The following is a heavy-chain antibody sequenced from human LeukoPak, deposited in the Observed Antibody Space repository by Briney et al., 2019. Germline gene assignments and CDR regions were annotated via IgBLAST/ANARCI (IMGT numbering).Heavy chain of an antibody. Sequence: GGSLRLSCAASGFTFDDYVMSWVRQAPGKGLEWVSGINWNGGSAGYADSMKGRFTISRDNAKNSLYLQMNSLRAEDTALYYCARAAYYYDTSGFDYWGQGTLVTVSS. J-gene: IGHJ4*02. V-gene: IGHV3-20*04. CDR1: GFTFDDYV. CDR2: INWNGGSA. D-gene: IGHD3-22*01. CDR3: ARAAYYYDTSGFDY.